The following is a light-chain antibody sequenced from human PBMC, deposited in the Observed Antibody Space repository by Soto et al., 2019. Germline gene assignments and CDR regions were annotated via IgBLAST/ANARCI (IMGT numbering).Light chain of an antibody. CDR2: KAS. J-gene: IGKJ5*01. CDR3: QQYNSDRT. Sequence: TQSPGTLSLSPGERATLSCRASQSVSSSYLAWYQQKPGQAPKLLIYKASTLESGVPSRFSGSGSGTEFTLTISSLQPDDFATHYCQQYNSDRTFGQGTRLEIK. CDR1: QSVSSS. V-gene: IGKV1-5*03.